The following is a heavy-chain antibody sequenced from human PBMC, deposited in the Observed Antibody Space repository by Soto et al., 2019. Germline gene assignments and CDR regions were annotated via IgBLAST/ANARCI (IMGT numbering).Heavy chain of an antibody. CDR2: IIPILGIA. CDR1: GGTFSSYT. D-gene: IGHD4-4*01. V-gene: IGHV1-69*02. Sequence: QVQLVQSGAEVKKPGSSVKVSCKASGGTFSSYTISWVRQAPGQGLAWMGRIIPILGIAKYAQKFQGRVTITADKSTSTAYMELSSLRSEDTAVYYCAHGRWEESRDDYMGWFDPWGQGTLVTVSS. J-gene: IGHJ5*02. CDR3: AHGRWEESRDDYMGWFDP.